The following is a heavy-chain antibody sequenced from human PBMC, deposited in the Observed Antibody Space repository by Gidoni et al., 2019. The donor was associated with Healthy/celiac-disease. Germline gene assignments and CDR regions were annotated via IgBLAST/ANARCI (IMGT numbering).Heavy chain of an antibody. CDR3: ARVGDDYGDSHDAFDI. Sequence: QVQLVESGGGVVQPGRSLRLSCPASGFTFSSYGRHWVRQAPGKGLEWVAVIWDDGSKKYYADSVKGRFTISRDNSKNTLYLQMNSLRAEDTAVYYCARVGDDYGDSHDAFDIWGQGTMVTVSS. J-gene: IGHJ3*02. CDR2: IWDDGSKK. CDR1: GFTFSSYG. D-gene: IGHD4-17*01. V-gene: IGHV3-33*01.